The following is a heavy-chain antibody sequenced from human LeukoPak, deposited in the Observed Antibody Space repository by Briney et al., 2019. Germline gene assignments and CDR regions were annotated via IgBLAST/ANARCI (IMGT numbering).Heavy chain of an antibody. CDR1: GFTFSSYG. V-gene: IGHV3-23*01. J-gene: IGHJ4*02. Sequence: GGSLRLSCAASGFTFSSYGMSWVRQAPGKGLEWVSTIGGSGGTTYYADSVKGLFTISRDNSKNTPYLQMHSLRAEDTAVYYCARKAGYYYGSGDYWGQGTLVTVSS. CDR3: ARKAGYYYGSGDY. CDR2: IGGSGGTT. D-gene: IGHD3-10*01.